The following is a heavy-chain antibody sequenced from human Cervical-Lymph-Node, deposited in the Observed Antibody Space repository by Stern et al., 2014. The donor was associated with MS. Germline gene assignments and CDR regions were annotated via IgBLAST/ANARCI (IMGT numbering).Heavy chain of an antibody. Sequence: MQLVESGAEVKKPGASVKVSCKASGYSFTNYYMHWVRQAPGHGLEWMGMINPSGGTTNYAQKFQGRATMTSDTSTSTVYMELSSLRSEDTAVYYCVRSRYCSGGNCFSDWFDPWGQGTLVTVSS. CDR1: GYSFTNYY. V-gene: IGHV1-46*03. CDR2: INPSGGTT. CDR3: VRSRYCSGGNCFSDWFDP. D-gene: IGHD2-15*01. J-gene: IGHJ5*02.